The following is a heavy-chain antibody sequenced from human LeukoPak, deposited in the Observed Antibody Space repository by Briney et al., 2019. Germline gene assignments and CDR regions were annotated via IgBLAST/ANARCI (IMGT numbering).Heavy chain of an antibody. CDR3: AKPRRARIAVAGTLDY. J-gene: IGHJ4*02. Sequence: PGGSLRLSCAASGFTFSSYGMHWVRQAPGKGLEWVAVISYDGSNKYYADSVKGRFTISRDNSKNTLYLQMNSLRAEDTAVYYCAKPRRARIAVAGTLDYWGQGTLVTVSS. CDR1: GFTFSSYG. V-gene: IGHV3-30*18. D-gene: IGHD6-19*01. CDR2: ISYDGSNK.